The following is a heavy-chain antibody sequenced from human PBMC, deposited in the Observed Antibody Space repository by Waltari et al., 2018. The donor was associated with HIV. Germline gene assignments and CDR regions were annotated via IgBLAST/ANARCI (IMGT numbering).Heavy chain of an antibody. CDR2: VSYDGGNK. V-gene: IGHV3-30*18. Sequence: QVQLVESGGGVVQPGRSLRLSCAASGFTFSNYGMHWVRQTPGKGLEWVAVVSYDGGNKYSADSVKGRFTISRDNSKNTLYLQMNSLRADDTAVYYCAKDKERAYYGSGGADYWGQGTLVTVSS. J-gene: IGHJ4*02. CDR3: AKDKERAYYGSGGADY. CDR1: GFTFSNYG. D-gene: IGHD3-22*01.